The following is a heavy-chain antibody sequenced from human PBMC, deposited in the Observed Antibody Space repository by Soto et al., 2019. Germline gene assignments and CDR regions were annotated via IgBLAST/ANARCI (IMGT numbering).Heavy chain of an antibody. J-gene: IGHJ4*02. CDR3: ATSQKGYNWNYFDH. V-gene: IGHV4-39*01. Sequence: SETLSLTCTVSGASISSGDYFWGWLRQSPGKGPEWIGSVFYTGFTSYNPSLESRVSVSVDTSKNQFSLKVSGVSAADTAVYYCATSQKGYNWNYFDHWGQGALVTVSS. CDR1: GASISSGDYF. CDR2: VFYTGFT. D-gene: IGHD1-20*01.